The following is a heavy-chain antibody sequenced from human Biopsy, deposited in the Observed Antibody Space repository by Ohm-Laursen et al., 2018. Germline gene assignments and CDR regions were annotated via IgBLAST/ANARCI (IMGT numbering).Heavy chain of an antibody. Sequence: SETLSLTATVSGDSISSYYWSWIPQPPGQGLRAIVYVYYTGSTDYNPSLQSRVTISVDTSKNHYSLRLRSVTPADTAIYYCARDRGYYSDRTVPGYFDLWGRGTLVTVSS. CDR1: GDSISSYY. D-gene: IGHD3-22*01. CDR3: ARDRGYYSDRTVPGYFDL. J-gene: IGHJ2*01. CDR2: VYYTGST. V-gene: IGHV4-59*01.